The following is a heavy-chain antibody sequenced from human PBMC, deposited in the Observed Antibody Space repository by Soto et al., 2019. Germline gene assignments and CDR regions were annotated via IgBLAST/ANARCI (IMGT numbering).Heavy chain of an antibody. CDR1: GFSLSTSGMC. J-gene: IGHJ6*02. V-gene: IGHV2-70*01. CDR3: ARDAYYYDSSGYTSGYFYYGMDV. CDR2: IDWDDDK. D-gene: IGHD3-22*01. Sequence: ESGPMLVNPTQTLTLTCTFSGFSLSTSGMCVSWIRQPPGKALEWLALIDWDDDKYYSTSLKTRLTISKDTSKNQVVLTMTNMDPVDTATYYRARDAYYYDSSGYTSGYFYYGMDVWRQLTTVTV.